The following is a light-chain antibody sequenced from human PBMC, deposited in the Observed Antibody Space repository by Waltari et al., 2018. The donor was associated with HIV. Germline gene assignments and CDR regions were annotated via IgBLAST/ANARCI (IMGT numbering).Light chain of an antibody. J-gene: IGLJ2*01. CDR1: STDSRFYQH. V-gene: IGLV2-14*03. CDR3: ASNRLDSTLV. Sequence: QSALTQPASVSGFPGQTLNISCTGISTDSRFYQHVSWYQQHPGSVPRLIIYDIDSRPSGISDHCSGSRSGDSASLTISGLQSGDEAHYFCASNRLDSTLVFGGGTKLTIL. CDR2: DID.